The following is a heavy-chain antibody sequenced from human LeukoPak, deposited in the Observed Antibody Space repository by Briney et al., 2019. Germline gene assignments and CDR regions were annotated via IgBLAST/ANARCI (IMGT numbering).Heavy chain of an antibody. D-gene: IGHD3-10*02. CDR1: GFTFSSYT. CDR3: AELGITMIGGV. Sequence: PGGSLRLSCAASGFTFSSYTMTWVRQAPGKGLEWVSSISTSSLYIYYADSMKGRFTISRDNAKNSLSLQMNSLRADDTAVYYCAELGITMIGGVWGKGTTVTISS. CDR2: ISTSSLYI. J-gene: IGHJ6*04. V-gene: IGHV3-21*01.